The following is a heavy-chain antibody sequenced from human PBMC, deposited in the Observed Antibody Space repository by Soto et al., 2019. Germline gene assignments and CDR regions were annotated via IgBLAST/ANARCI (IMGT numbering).Heavy chain of an antibody. D-gene: IGHD6-19*01. CDR3: ASGRSVAGIGY. CDR2: INHSGST. Sequence: QVQLQQWGAGLLKPSETLSLTCAVYGGSFSGYYWSWIRQPPVKGLEWLGEINHSGSTNYNPSLKSRGPISEDTPKKQFSLKLSSVTAADTAVYYCASGRSVAGIGYWGQGTLVTVSS. V-gene: IGHV4-34*01. J-gene: IGHJ4*02. CDR1: GGSFSGYY.